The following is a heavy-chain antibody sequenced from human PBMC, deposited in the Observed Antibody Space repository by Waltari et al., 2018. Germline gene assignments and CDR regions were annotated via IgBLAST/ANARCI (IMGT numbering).Heavy chain of an antibody. CDR1: GGSIPSAYFY. D-gene: IGHD3-3*01. V-gene: IGHV4-61*02. CDR3: ARDLRHPSYYDFSFDT. CDR2: IYSSGDT. J-gene: IGHJ5*01. Sequence: QMQLQESGPGLVKPSQTLSLTCSVSGGSIPSAYFYWNSIRQPAGKGLEWIGRIYSSGDTNYNPSLKTRVSISMDTSRNQCALKLTSVTAADTAVYYCARDLRHPSYYDFSFDTWGQGALVTVSS.